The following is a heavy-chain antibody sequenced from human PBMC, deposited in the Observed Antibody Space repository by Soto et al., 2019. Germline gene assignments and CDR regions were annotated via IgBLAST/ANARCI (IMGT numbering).Heavy chain of an antibody. CDR1: GYTFPSYG. CDR3: ARGLGRYYDSSGYPEYFQH. CDR2: ISAYNGNT. V-gene: IGHV1-18*01. Sequence: ASVKVSCKASGYTFPSYGISWVRQAPGQGLEWMGWISAYNGNTNYAQKLQGRVTMTTDTSTSTAYMELRSLRSDDTAVYYCARGLGRYYDSSGYPEYFQHWGQGTLVTVSS. J-gene: IGHJ1*01. D-gene: IGHD3-22*01.